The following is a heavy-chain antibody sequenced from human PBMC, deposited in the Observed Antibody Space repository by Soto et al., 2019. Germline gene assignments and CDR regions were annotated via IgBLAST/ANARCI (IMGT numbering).Heavy chain of an antibody. CDR2: ISGSGGST. V-gene: IGHV3-23*01. CDR1: GFIFSSYA. J-gene: IGHJ4*02. Sequence: GGSLRLSCAASGFIFSSYAMSWVRQAPGKGLEWVSAISGSGGSTYYADSGKGRFTISRDNSKYTLYLQMKSLRAEDTDVYYCAKDRGVGGSSWFKFDYWGQGTLVTVSS. D-gene: IGHD6-13*01. CDR3: AKDRGVGGSSWFKFDY.